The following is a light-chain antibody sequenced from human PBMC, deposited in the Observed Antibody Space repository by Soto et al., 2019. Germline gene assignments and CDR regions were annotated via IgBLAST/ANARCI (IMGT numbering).Light chain of an antibody. CDR3: VLYMGSGISV. V-gene: IGLV8-61*01. CDR2: STD. Sequence: QAVVTQEPSFSVSPGGTVTLTCGLGSGSVSTRYFPSWYQQTPGQAPRTLIYSTDTRSSGVPDRFSCSILGNKAALTITGAQADDESDYYCVLYMGSGISVFGTGTKVTVL. CDR1: SGSVSTRYF. J-gene: IGLJ1*01.